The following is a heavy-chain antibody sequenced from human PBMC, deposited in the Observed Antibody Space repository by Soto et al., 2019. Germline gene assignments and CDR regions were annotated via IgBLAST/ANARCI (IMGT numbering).Heavy chain of an antibody. V-gene: IGHV3-23*01. Sequence: TGGSLRLSCAASGFTFSSYAMSWVRQAPGKGLEWVSAISGSGGSTYYADSVKGRFTISRDNSKNTLYLQMNSLRAEDTAVYYCAKSPYSSSSTYYFDYWGQGTLVTVSS. CDR1: GFTFSSYA. D-gene: IGHD6-6*01. J-gene: IGHJ4*02. CDR3: AKSPYSSSSTYYFDY. CDR2: ISGSGGST.